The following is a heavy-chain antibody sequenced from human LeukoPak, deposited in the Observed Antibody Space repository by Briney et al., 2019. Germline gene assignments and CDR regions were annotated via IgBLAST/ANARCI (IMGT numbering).Heavy chain of an antibody. D-gene: IGHD3-10*01. V-gene: IGHV4-59*01. CDR3: ARAYYYGSGSYGLDY. CDR2: IYSSGST. J-gene: IGHJ4*02. Sequence: SETLSLTCTVSGGSISSYYWSWIRQPPGKGLEWIGYIYSSGSTNYSLSLKSRLTISVDASKNQFSLKLTSATAADTAVYYCARAYYYGSGSYGLDYWGQGTLVTVSS. CDR1: GGSISSYY.